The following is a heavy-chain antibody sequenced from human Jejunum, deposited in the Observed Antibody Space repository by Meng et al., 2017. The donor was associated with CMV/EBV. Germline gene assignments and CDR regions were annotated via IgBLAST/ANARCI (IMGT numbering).Heavy chain of an antibody. CDR1: GSTFIDYY. J-gene: IGHJ4*02. V-gene: IGHV1-2*02. CDR3: AKDGGGFLDYYFDT. D-gene: IGHD3-10*01. Sequence: SGSTFIDYYLQWVRQAPGQGLEWMGWINPNPGDTNYAQKFQGRVTMTRDMSINTVYMELTRLRSDDTAVYYCAKDGGGFLDYYFDTWGQGTLVTVSS. CDR2: INPNPGDT.